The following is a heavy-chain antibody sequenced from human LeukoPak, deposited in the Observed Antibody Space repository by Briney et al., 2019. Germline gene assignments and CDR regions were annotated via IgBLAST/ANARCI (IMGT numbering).Heavy chain of an antibody. J-gene: IGHJ6*03. CDR1: GFTFSSYA. Sequence: PGGSLRLSCAASGFTFSSYAMSWVRQAPGKGLEWVSAISGSGGSTYYADSVKGRFTISRDNSKNTLYLQMNSLRAEDTAVYYCAKDRSRQEGFYYYMDVWGKGTTITVSS. CDR2: ISGSGGST. V-gene: IGHV3-23*01. CDR3: AKDRSRQEGFYYYMDV.